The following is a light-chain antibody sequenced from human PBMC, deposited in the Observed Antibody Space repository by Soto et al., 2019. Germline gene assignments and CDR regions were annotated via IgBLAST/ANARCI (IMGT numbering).Light chain of an antibody. CDR1: QSVSRY. CDR2: DAS. CDR3: QQRSNSELT. Sequence: ELVLTQSPATLSLSPGERATLSCRASQSVSRYLAWYQQKSGQAPRLLIYDASNSATGNPARFSGSGSGTDFTLTIISLEPEDFAVYYCQQRSNSELTVGGGTKVYIK. J-gene: IGKJ4*01. V-gene: IGKV3-11*01.